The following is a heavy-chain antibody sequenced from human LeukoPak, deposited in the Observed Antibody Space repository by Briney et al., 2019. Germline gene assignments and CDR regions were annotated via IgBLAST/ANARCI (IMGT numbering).Heavy chain of an antibody. J-gene: IGHJ6*03. V-gene: IGHV4-4*07. CDR3: ARVGVTPPLYYYYMDV. D-gene: IGHD4-23*01. CDR1: GGSISSYY. CDR2: IYTSGST. Sequence: SETLSLTCTVSGGSISSYYWSWIRQPAGKGLEWIGRIYTSGSTNYTPSLKSRVTMSVDTSKNQFSLKLSSVTAADTAVYYCARVGVTPPLYYYYMDVWGKGTTVTVSS.